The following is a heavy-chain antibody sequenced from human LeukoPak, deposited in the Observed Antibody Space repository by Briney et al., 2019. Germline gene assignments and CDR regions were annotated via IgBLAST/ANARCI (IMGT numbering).Heavy chain of an antibody. Sequence: GGSLRLSCAASGFTFSGHAMGWVRQAPGKGLEWVSAISGSGGSTYYADSVKGRFTISRDNSKNTLYLQMNSLRAEDTAVYYCATDSSGWYFFDYWGQGTLVTVSS. CDR1: GFTFSGHA. CDR3: ATDSSGWYFFDY. J-gene: IGHJ4*02. D-gene: IGHD6-19*01. V-gene: IGHV3-23*01. CDR2: ISGSGGST.